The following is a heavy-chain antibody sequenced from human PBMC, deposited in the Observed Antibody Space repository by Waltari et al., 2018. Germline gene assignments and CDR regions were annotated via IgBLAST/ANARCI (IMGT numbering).Heavy chain of an antibody. J-gene: IGHJ4*02. CDR1: GGTFSSYD. Sequence: QVQLVQSGAEVKKPGSSVKVSCKASGGTFSSYDISWVRQAPGQGLEWMGGSIPIFGTANYAQKFQGRVTITADESTSTAYMELSSLRSEDTAVYYCARVRYSSGWHFDYWGQGTLVTVSS. D-gene: IGHD6-19*01. CDR3: ARVRYSSGWHFDY. V-gene: IGHV1-69*01. CDR2: SIPIFGTA.